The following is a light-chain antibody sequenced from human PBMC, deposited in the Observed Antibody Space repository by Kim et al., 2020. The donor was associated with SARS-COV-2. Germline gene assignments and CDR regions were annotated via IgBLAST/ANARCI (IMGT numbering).Light chain of an antibody. CDR1: SSDIGGYNY. Sequence: QSALTQPPSASGSPGQSVSISCSGTSSDIGGYNYVSWYQHHPGKAPKLMIYEVSQRPSGVPDRFSGSKSGNTASLTVSGLQAEDEADYYCSSYTGSSNLVFGGGTQLTVL. CDR3: SSYTGSSNLV. CDR2: EVS. V-gene: IGLV2-8*01. J-gene: IGLJ3*02.